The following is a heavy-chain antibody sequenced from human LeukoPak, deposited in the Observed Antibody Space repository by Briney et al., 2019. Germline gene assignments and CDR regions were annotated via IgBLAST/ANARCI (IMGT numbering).Heavy chain of an antibody. V-gene: IGHV3-23*01. CDR2: IRGSGGST. Sequence: GGSLRLSCAASGFTFSSYAMSWVRQAPGKGLEWVSAIRGSGGSTYYADSVKGRFTISRDNSKNTLYLQMNSLRAEDTAVYYCAKGGRVPAAILGTPLDYWGQGTLVTVSS. J-gene: IGHJ4*02. D-gene: IGHD2-2*02. CDR3: AKGGRVPAAILGTPLDY. CDR1: GFTFSSYA.